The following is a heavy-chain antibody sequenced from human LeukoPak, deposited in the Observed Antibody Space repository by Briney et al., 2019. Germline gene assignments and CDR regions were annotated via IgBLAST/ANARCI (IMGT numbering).Heavy chain of an antibody. Sequence: AGGSLRLSCAASGFTFSSYWMSWVRQAPGKGLEWVANIKQDGSEKYYVDSVKGRFTISRDNAKNSLYLQMNSLRAEDTAVYYCARDRSGREYYYYYGMDVWGQGTTVTVSS. CDR2: IKQDGSEK. D-gene: IGHD3-10*01. CDR1: GFTFSSYW. V-gene: IGHV3-7*01. CDR3: ARDRSGREYYYYYGMDV. J-gene: IGHJ6*02.